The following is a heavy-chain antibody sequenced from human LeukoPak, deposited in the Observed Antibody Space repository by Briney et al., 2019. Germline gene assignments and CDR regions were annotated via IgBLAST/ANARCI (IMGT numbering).Heavy chain of an antibody. Sequence: SQTLSLTCTVSGGSISSGDYYWSWIRQPPGKGLVWIGYIYYSGSTYYNPSLKSRVTISVDTSKNQFSLKLSSVTAADTAVYYCARDKGGSQNWFDPWGQGTLVTVSS. CDR3: ARDKGGSQNWFDP. J-gene: IGHJ5*02. CDR2: IYYSGST. D-gene: IGHD1-26*01. CDR1: GGSISSGDYY. V-gene: IGHV4-30-4*01.